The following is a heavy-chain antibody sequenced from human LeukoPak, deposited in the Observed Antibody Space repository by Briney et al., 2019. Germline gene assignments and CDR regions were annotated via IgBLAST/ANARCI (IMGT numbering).Heavy chain of an antibody. Sequence: SETLSLTCTVSGGSISSYYWSWIRQPPGKGPEWIGYIYYSGSTNYNPSLKSRVTISVDTSKNQFSLKLSSVTAADTAVYYCARASAMYSSSSFDYWGQGTLVTVSS. CDR3: ARASAMYSSSSFDY. CDR2: IYYSGST. J-gene: IGHJ4*02. D-gene: IGHD6-6*01. V-gene: IGHV4-59*01. CDR1: GGSISSYY.